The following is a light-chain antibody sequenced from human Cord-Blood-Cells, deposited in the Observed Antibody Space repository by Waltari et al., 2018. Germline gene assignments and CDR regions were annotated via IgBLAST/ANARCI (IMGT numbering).Light chain of an antibody. Sequence: QSALTQPASVSGSPGQSITLSCTGTSSDVGGYNYVSCYQQHPGKAPKLMIYDVSNRPSGVSNRFSGSKSGNTASLTISGLQAEDEADYYCSSYTSSSTWVFGGGTKLTVL. CDR3: SSYTSSSTWV. CDR1: SSDVGGYNY. V-gene: IGLV2-14*01. J-gene: IGLJ3*02. CDR2: DVS.